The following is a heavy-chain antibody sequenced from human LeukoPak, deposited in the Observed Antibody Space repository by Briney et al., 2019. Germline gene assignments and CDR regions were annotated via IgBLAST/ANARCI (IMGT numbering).Heavy chain of an antibody. D-gene: IGHD3-22*01. CDR3: ARAYYDSSGYYQHAFDY. Sequence: GGSLRLSCAASGFTFDDYGMSWVRQAPGKGLEWVSVINWNGGSTGYADSVKGRFTISRDNAKNPLYLQMNSLRAEDTALYYCARAYYDSSGYYQHAFDYWGQGTLVTVSS. CDR2: INWNGGST. J-gene: IGHJ4*02. V-gene: IGHV3-20*04. CDR1: GFTFDDYG.